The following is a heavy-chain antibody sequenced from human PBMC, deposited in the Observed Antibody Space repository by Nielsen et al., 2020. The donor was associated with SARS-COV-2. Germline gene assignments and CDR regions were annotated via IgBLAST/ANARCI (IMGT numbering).Heavy chain of an antibody. V-gene: IGHV4-31*03. D-gene: IGHD6-19*01. Sequence: SETLSLTCSVSGGSSSTGGSSYSRIRQHPGKGLEWIGLRHYTRNTYYNSSLQSRLFISVDTSKNQFTLMLSSVTATDTAVYYCATGAGWFDPLGQGTLVTVSS. CDR2: RHYTRNT. J-gene: IGHJ5*02. CDR1: GGSSSTGGSS. CDR3: ATGAGWFDP.